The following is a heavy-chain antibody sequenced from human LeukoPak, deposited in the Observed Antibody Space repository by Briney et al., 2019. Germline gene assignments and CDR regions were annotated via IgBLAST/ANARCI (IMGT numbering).Heavy chain of an antibody. CDR1: GYTLTELS. Sequence: ASVKVSCKVSGYTLTELSMHWVRQAPGKGLEWMGGFDPEDGETIYAQKFQGRVTMTEDTSTDTAYMELSSLRSEDTAVYYCASHLPDTAMVTTFDYWGQGTLVTVSS. V-gene: IGHV1-24*01. CDR2: FDPEDGET. D-gene: IGHD5-18*01. CDR3: ASHLPDTAMVTTFDY. J-gene: IGHJ4*02.